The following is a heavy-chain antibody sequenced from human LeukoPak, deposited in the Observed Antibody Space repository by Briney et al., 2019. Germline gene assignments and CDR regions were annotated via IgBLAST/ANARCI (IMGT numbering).Heavy chain of an antibody. CDR1: GGTFSSYT. D-gene: IGHD1-26*01. CDR2: IIPILGIA. Sequence: ASVKVSCKASGGTFSSYTISLVRQAHGRGLEWMGRIIPILGIANYAQKFQGRVTITADKSTSTAYMELSSLRSEDTAVYYCATAPAAPIVGATLYYFDYWGQGTQVTVSS. CDR3: ATAPAAPIVGATLYYFDY. V-gene: IGHV1-69*02. J-gene: IGHJ4*02.